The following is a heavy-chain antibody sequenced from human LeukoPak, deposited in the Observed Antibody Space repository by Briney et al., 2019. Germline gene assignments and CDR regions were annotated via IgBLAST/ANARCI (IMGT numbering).Heavy chain of an antibody. CDR3: ATVFQQRGYYYMDV. CDR2: FDPEKAET. D-gene: IGHD6-13*01. J-gene: IGHJ6*03. Sequence: VASVKDSCKVSGSSLMFLSMHWVRQAPGKGLEWMGGFDPEKAETMYAQQFQGRVTMTVDTSSDTDDLEVSSLRSEDTPVYYCATVFQQRGYYYMDVWGGGTTVTVSS. V-gene: IGHV1-24*01. CDR1: GSSLMFLS.